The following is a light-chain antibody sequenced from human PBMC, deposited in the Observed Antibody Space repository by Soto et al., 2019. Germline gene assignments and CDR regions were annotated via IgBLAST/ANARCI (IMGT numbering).Light chain of an antibody. CDR2: EVS. CDR1: SSDIGGYNY. Sequence: QSVLTQPASVSGSPGQSITISCAGTSSDIGGYNYVSWYQQHPGKAPKVMIYEVSNRHSGVSNRFSGSKSGNTASLTISGLQAEDEADYYCSSYTSSSTLYVFGSGTKVTVL. J-gene: IGLJ1*01. V-gene: IGLV2-14*01. CDR3: SSYTSSSTLYV.